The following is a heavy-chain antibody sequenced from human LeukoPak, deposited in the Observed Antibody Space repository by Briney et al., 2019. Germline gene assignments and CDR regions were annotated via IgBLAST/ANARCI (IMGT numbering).Heavy chain of an antibody. J-gene: IGHJ4*02. V-gene: IGHV3-66*01. Sequence: PGGSLRLSCAASGFTVRNTYMNWVREALGKGLEGGSVIYSGGGSYYADSVMGRFTISRDNSKNTLYLQMNSLRAEDTAAYYCVRDDRRYCDYGYFDYWGQGTLVTVSS. CDR1: GFTVRNTY. D-gene: IGHD4-17*01. CDR2: IYSGGGS. CDR3: VRDDRRYCDYGYFDY.